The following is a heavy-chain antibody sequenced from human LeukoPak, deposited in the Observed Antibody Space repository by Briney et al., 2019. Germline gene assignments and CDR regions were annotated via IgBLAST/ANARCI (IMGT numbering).Heavy chain of an antibody. D-gene: IGHD5-18*01. Sequence: SETLSLTCAVSGGSISSGAYSWSWIRQPPGKGLEWIGYIYHSGSTYYNPSLKSRVTISVDRSKNQFSLKLSSVAAADTAVYYCASGPRHTAMVVGFDYWGQGTLVTVSS. J-gene: IGHJ4*02. CDR3: ASGPRHTAMVVGFDY. CDR2: IYHSGST. CDR1: GGSISSGAYS. V-gene: IGHV4-30-2*01.